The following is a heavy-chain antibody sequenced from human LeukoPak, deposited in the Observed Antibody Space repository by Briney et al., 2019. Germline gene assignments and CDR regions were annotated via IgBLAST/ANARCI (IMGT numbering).Heavy chain of an antibody. CDR3: AREGSMTARPFVSIDY. J-gene: IGHJ4*02. Sequence: SETLSLTCTVSGGSISSYYWSWIRQPPGKGLEWIGYIYYSGSTNYNPSLKSRVTISVDTSKNQFSLKLSSVTAADTAVYYCAREGSMTARPFVSIDYWGQGTLVTISS. D-gene: IGHD6-6*01. CDR1: GGSISSYY. V-gene: IGHV4-59*12. CDR2: IYYSGST.